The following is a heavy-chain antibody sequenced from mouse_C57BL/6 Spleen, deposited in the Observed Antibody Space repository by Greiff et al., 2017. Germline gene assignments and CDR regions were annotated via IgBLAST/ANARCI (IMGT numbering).Heavy chain of an antibody. J-gene: IGHJ4*01. Sequence: VQRVESGPGLVQPSQSLSITCTVSGFSLTSYGVHWVRQSPGKGLEWLGVIWRRGSTDYNAAFMSRLSITKDNSKSQVFFKMNSLQADDTAIYYCAAYDYDEGPYAMDYWGQGTSVTVSS. CDR1: GFSLTSYG. CDR2: IWRRGST. V-gene: IGHV2-5*01. D-gene: IGHD2-4*01. CDR3: AAYDYDEGPYAMDY.